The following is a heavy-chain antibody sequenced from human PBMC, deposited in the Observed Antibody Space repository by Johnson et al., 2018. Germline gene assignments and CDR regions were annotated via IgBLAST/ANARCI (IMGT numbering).Heavy chain of an antibody. CDR2: IYYSGST. D-gene: IGHD6-19*01. Sequence: QVQLQESGPGLVKPSETLSLTCTVSGGSISSYYWRWIRPPPGTGLEWIGYIYYSGSTNYNPSLKSRVTISVDTSKKQSSLKLSSVTAADTAGYSWASGSAVADPHAFDIWGKGTMVTVSS. J-gene: IGHJ3*02. V-gene: IGHV4-59*01. CDR1: GGSISSYY. CDR3: ASGSAVADPHAFDI.